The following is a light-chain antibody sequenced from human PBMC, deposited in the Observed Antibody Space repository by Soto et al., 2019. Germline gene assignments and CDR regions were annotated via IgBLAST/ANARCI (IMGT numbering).Light chain of an antibody. CDR1: SSDVGGYNY. V-gene: IGLV2-11*01. CDR3: CSYAGSDV. Sequence: QSALTQPRSVSGSPGQSVTISCTGTSSDVGGYNYVSWYQQHPGKAPKLMIYDVSKRPSGAPDRFSGSKSGNTASLTISGLQAEDEADYYCCSYAGSDVFGTGTKVTVL. J-gene: IGLJ1*01. CDR2: DVS.